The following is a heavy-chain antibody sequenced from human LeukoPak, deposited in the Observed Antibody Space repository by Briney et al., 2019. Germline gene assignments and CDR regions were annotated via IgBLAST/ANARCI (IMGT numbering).Heavy chain of an antibody. Sequence: SGTLSLTCAVSGYSISSGYYWGWIRQPPGKGLEWIGSIYRSGSTYYNPSLKRRVPISVATSKNQFSLKLSSVTAGDTAVYYCASCRLRFLDLDYWGQGTLVTVSS. V-gene: IGHV4-38-2*01. D-gene: IGHD3-3*01. J-gene: IGHJ4*02. CDR1: GYSISSGYY. CDR2: IYRSGST. CDR3: ASCRLRFLDLDY.